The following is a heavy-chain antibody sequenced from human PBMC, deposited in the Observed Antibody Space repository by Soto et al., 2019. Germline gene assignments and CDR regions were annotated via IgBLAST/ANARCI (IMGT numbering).Heavy chain of an antibody. J-gene: IGHJ5*01. D-gene: IGHD2-15*01. CDR1: GVSIHNSHSF. Sequence: SETLSLTCAVSGVSIHNSHSFWGWIRQPPGKGLEFIGSVYYSGGANYNPSLKSRVTVSIDTSNNQFSLRVNSVTAADTAVYYCGRVVEGATRHTDFDSWGQGILVTVS. V-gene: IGHV4-39*01. CDR2: VYYSGGA. CDR3: GRVVEGATRHTDFDS.